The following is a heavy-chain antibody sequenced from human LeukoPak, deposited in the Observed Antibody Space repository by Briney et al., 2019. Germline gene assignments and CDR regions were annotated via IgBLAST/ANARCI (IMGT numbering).Heavy chain of an antibody. Sequence: GGSLRLSCAASGFTFSSYSMNWVRQAPGKGLEWVSSISSSSSYIYYVDSVKGRFTISRDNAKNSLYLQMNSLRAEDTAVYYCARDLRGSSSPPCYWGQGTLVTVSS. V-gene: IGHV3-21*01. CDR3: ARDLRGSSSPPCY. CDR2: ISSSSSYI. D-gene: IGHD6-6*01. J-gene: IGHJ4*02. CDR1: GFTFSSYS.